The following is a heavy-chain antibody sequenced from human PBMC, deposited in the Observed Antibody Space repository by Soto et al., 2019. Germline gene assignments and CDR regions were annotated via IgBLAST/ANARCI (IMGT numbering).Heavy chain of an antibody. CDR2: INHSGST. Sequence: SETLSLTCAVYGGSFSGYYWSWIRQPPGKGLGWIGEINHSGSTNYNPSLKSRVTISVDTSKNQFSLKLSSVTAADTAVYYCARGSAYYDFWSGYSSYYYYGMDVWGQGTTVTVSS. CDR3: ARGSAYYDFWSGYSSYYYYGMDV. CDR1: GGSFSGYY. V-gene: IGHV4-34*01. J-gene: IGHJ6*02. D-gene: IGHD3-3*01.